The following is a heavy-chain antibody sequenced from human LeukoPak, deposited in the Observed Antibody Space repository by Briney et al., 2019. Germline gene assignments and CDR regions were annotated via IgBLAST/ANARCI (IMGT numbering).Heavy chain of an antibody. J-gene: IGHJ4*02. D-gene: IGHD6-19*01. CDR1: GGTFSSYA. Sequence: SVKVSCKASGGTFSSYAISWVRQAPGQGLEWMGGIISIFGTANYAQKFQGRVTITADESTSTAYMELSSQRSEDTAVYYCASTPNIQWLVQRGTDYFDYWGQGTLVTVSS. V-gene: IGHV1-69*13. CDR3: ASTPNIQWLVQRGTDYFDY. CDR2: IISIFGTA.